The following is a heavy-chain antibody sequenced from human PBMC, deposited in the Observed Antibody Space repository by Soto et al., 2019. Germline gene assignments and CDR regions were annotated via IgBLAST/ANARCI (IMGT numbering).Heavy chain of an antibody. V-gene: IGHV1-69*05. D-gene: IGHD3-22*01. J-gene: IGHJ5*02. CDR2: IIPIFGTA. CDR1: GGTFSSYA. Sequence: ASVKVSCKASGGTFSSYAISWVRQAPGQGLEWMGEIIPIFGTANYAQKFQGRLTITKDTSRNQVVLTMTNMDPVDTGTYYCAHGDGSYYDSSGRLGFDPWGQGTLVTVSS. CDR3: AHGDGSYYDSSGRLGFDP.